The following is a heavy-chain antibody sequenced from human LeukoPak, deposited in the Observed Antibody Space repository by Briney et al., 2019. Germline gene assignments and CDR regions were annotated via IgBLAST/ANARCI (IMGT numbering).Heavy chain of an antibody. CDR1: GGSISSYY. CDR2: IYSGGST. D-gene: IGHD5-18*01. CDR3: ARDRGYSYGYYDAFDI. V-gene: IGHV3-66*01. Sequence: ETLSLTCTVSGGSISSYYMSWVRQAPGKGLEWVSVIYSGGSTYYTDSVKGRFTISRGNSKNTLYLQMNSLRAEDTAVYYCARDRGYSYGYYDAFDIWGQGTMVTVSS. J-gene: IGHJ3*02.